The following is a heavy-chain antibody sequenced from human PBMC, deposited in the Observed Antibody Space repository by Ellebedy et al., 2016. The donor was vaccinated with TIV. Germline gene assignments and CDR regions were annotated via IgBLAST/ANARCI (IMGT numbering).Heavy chain of an antibody. D-gene: IGHD2-15*01. Sequence: MPGGSLRLSCTVSGGSISNSDYYWNWIRQPPGKGLEWIGSIYYSGSAYYNPSLKGRVTVSVDTSKNQFSLNLSSVTAADTAVYYCARGGGLFDYWGQGTLVTVSS. V-gene: IGHV4-39*07. CDR3: ARGGGLFDY. J-gene: IGHJ4*02. CDR2: IYYSGSA. CDR1: GGSISNSDYY.